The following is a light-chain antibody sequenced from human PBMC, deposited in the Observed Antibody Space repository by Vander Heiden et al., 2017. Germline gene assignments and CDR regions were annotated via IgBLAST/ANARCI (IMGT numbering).Light chain of an antibody. V-gene: IGLV3-1*01. CDR2: QDR. CDR3: PAWDSSTVV. J-gene: IGLJ2*01. CDR1: KLGDKY. Sequence: SYELTHPPSVSVSPGQTASIPCSGDKLGDKYACWYQQKPAQSPVWVIYQDRKRPSGIPERFSGANSGNTATLTISGTQAMDEADDYCPAWDSSTVVFGGGTKLTVL.